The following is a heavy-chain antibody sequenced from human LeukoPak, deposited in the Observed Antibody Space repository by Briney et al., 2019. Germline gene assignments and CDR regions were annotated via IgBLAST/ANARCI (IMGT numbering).Heavy chain of an antibody. J-gene: IGHJ6*02. CDR3: ARDHPDYYGSGANYYGMDV. Sequence: SETLSLTCTVSGGSLSSYYWSWIRQPPGKGLEWIGYIYYSGSTNYNPSLKSRVTISVDTSKNQFSLKLSSVTAADTAVYYCARDHPDYYGSGANYYGMDVWGQGTTVTVSS. V-gene: IGHV4-59*01. CDR1: GGSLSSYY. CDR2: IYYSGST. D-gene: IGHD3-10*01.